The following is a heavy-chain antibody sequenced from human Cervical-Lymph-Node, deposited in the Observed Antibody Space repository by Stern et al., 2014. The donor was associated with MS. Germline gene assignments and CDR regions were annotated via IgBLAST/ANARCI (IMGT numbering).Heavy chain of an antibody. Sequence: VQLVESGAEVKKPGSSVKVSCKASGGIFSSYAISWVRQAPGQWLEWMGGIIPIFGTANYAQKFQGRVTITADESTNTAYMELSSLRSDDTAIYYCARGYSYDLSYYYYAMDVWGQGTTVTVSS. CDR2: IIPIFGTA. J-gene: IGHJ6*02. CDR1: GGIFSSYA. CDR3: ARGYSYDLSYYYYAMDV. D-gene: IGHD5-18*01. V-gene: IGHV1-69*01.